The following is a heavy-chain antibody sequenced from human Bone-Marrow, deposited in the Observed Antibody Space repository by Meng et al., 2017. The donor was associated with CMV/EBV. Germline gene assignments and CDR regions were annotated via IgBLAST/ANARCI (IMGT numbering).Heavy chain of an antibody. Sequence: GESLKISCAASGFTFSSYAMHWVRQAPGKGLEWVAVISYDGSNKYYADSVKGRFTISRDNSKNTLYLQMNSLRAEDTAVYYCARVRYYGAFDIWGQGTMVTVSS. CDR1: GFTFSSYA. CDR2: ISYDGSNK. CDR3: ARVRYYGAFDI. J-gene: IGHJ3*02. D-gene: IGHD1-26*01. V-gene: IGHV3-30*04.